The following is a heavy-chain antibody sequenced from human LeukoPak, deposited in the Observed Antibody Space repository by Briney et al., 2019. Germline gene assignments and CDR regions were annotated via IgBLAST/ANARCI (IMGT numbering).Heavy chain of an antibody. CDR2: IKQDGSEK. D-gene: IGHD3-10*01. V-gene: IGHV3-7*01. CDR1: GFTFSSYW. Sequence: GGSLRLSCAASGFTFSSYWMSWVRQAPGKGLEWVANIKQDGSEKYYVDSVKGRFTISRDNAKNSLYLQMNSLRAEDTAVYYCAREGRLLWFGELLSPPFDYWGQGTLVTVSS. J-gene: IGHJ4*02. CDR3: AREGRLLWFGELLSPPFDY.